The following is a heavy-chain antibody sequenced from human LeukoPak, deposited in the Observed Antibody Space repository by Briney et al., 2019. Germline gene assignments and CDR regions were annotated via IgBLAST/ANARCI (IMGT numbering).Heavy chain of an antibody. CDR1: GGTFSSYA. Sequence: ASVKVSCKASGGTFSSYAISWVRQAPGQGLEWMGGIIPIFGTANYAQKFQGRVTITADKSTSTAYMELSSLRSEDTAVYYCARAQRGYSYGHTFDYWGQGTLVAVSS. J-gene: IGHJ4*02. CDR3: ARAQRGYSYGHTFDY. CDR2: IIPIFGTA. D-gene: IGHD5-18*01. V-gene: IGHV1-69*06.